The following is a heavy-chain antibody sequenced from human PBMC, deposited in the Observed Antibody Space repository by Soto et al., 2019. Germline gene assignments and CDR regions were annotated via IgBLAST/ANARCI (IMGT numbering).Heavy chain of an antibody. D-gene: IGHD6-19*01. Sequence: QVQLVESGGGVVQPGRSLRLSCAASGFTFSSYGMHWVRQAPGKGLEWVAVISYDGSNKYYADSVKGRFTISRDNSKNTLYLQMNSLRAEDTAVYYCARESIRSESSGWYSWISNSLNYYYYGMDVWGQGTTVTVSS. CDR3: ARESIRSESSGWYSWISNSLNYYYYGMDV. V-gene: IGHV3-30*03. CDR2: ISYDGSNK. CDR1: GFTFSSYG. J-gene: IGHJ6*02.